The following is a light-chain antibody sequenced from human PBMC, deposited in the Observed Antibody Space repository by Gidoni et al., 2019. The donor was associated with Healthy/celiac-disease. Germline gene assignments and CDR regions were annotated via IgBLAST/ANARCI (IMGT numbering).Light chain of an antibody. V-gene: IGLV3-1*01. CDR2: QDS. J-gene: IGLJ2*01. CDR1: KLGDKY. Sequence: SYDLTQPPSVSVSPGQTASITCSGDKLGDKYACWYQLKPGQSPVLLIYQDSKRPSGIPERFSGSNSGNTATLTISGTQAMDEADYYCQAWDSNTVVFGGGTKLTV. CDR3: QAWDSNTVV.